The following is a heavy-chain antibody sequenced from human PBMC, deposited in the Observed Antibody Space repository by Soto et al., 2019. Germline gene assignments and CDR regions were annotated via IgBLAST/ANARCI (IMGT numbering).Heavy chain of an antibody. V-gene: IGHV4-31*03. CDR2: IYYSGST. Sequence: TLSLTCTVSGGSISSGGYYWSWIRQHPGKGLEWIGYIYYSGSTYYNPSLKSRVTISVDTSKNQFSLKLSSVTAADTAVYYCARLSRPYGMDVWGQGTTVTVSS. CDR1: GGSISSGGYY. J-gene: IGHJ6*02. CDR3: ARLSRPYGMDV.